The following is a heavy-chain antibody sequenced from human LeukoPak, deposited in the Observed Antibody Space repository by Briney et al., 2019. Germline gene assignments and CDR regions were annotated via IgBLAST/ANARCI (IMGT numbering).Heavy chain of an antibody. CDR1: GGSISRDSYY. Sequence: SETLSLTCSVSGGSISRDSYYWSWIRQPPGKGLEWIGSVHHCGATHYNPSLESRVTVSEDTSKSQISLKLSSVTAADTAVYYCARVAADFWSGNNWFDPWGQGTLVTVSS. J-gene: IGHJ5*02. CDR2: VHHCGAT. D-gene: IGHD3-3*01. V-gene: IGHV4-39*07. CDR3: ARVAADFWSGNNWFDP.